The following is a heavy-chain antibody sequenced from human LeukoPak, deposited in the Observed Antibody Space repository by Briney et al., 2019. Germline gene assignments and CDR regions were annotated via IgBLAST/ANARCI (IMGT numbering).Heavy chain of an antibody. J-gene: IGHJ4*02. Sequence: SETLSLTCIVSGGSISSYYWSWIRQPPGKGLEWIGYIYYSGSTNYNPPLKSRVTISVDTSKNQFSLKLSSVTAADTAVYYCARSFRDGYNSPLYYFDYWGLGTLVTVSS. CDR3: ARSFRDGYNSPLYYFDY. V-gene: IGHV4-59*08. CDR1: GGSISSYY. D-gene: IGHD5-24*01. CDR2: IYYSGST.